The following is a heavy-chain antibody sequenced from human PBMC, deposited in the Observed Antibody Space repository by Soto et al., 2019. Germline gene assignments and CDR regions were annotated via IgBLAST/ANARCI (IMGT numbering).Heavy chain of an antibody. D-gene: IGHD3-22*01. CDR2: ISYDGSNK. CDR3: ERGGMRGPIYYDTSAYPTDYSYYYGMDV. V-gene: IGHV3-30-3*01. CDR1: GFTFSSYA. Sequence: QVQLVESGGGVVQPGRSLRLSCAASGFTFSSYAMHWVRRAPGKGLEWVAVISYDGSNKNYADSVKGRFTISRDNSKDTLYLQVNSLRAEDTAVYYCERGGMRGPIYYDTSAYPTDYSYYYGMDVWGQGTTVTVSS. J-gene: IGHJ6*02.